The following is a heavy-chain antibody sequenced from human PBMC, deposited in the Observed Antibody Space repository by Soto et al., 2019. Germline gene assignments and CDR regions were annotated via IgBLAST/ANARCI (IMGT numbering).Heavy chain of an antibody. CDR2: INYSGST. D-gene: IGHD6-19*01. CDR1: GGSISSSSYY. Sequence: SETLSLTCTVSGGSISSSSYYWGWIRQPPGKGLEWIGRINYSGSTYYNPSLKSRVPISVDTSKNQFSLKLSSWTAADTAVYYCARLEAVAGYYMDVWGKGTTVTVSS. J-gene: IGHJ6*03. CDR3: ARLEAVAGYYMDV. V-gene: IGHV4-39*01.